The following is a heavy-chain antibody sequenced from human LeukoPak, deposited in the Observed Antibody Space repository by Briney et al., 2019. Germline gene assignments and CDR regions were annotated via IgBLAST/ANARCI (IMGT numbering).Heavy chain of an antibody. Sequence: ASVKVSCQASGYTFTSYGISWVRQAPGQGLEWMGWISAYNGNTNYAQKLQGRVTMTTDTSTSTAYMELRSLRSDDTAVYYCAATRVVGALFDYWGQGTLVTVSS. J-gene: IGHJ4*02. V-gene: IGHV1-18*01. CDR2: ISAYNGNT. CDR1: GYTFTSYG. D-gene: IGHD1-26*01. CDR3: AATRVVGALFDY.